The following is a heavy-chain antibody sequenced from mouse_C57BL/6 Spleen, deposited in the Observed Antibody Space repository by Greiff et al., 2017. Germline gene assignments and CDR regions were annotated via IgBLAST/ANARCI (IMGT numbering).Heavy chain of an antibody. CDR2: ISSCGSYT. V-gene: IGHV5-6*01. CDR3: ARQDGYYGFAY. J-gene: IGHJ3*01. CDR1: GFTFSSYG. D-gene: IGHD2-3*01. Sequence: EVKLVESGGDLVKPGGSLKLSCAASGFTFSSYGMSWVRQTPDQRLGWVATISSCGSYTYYPDSVKGRFTFSRDNAKNTPYLQLCSLKSEDTAMYSCARQDGYYGFAYWGQGTLVTVSA.